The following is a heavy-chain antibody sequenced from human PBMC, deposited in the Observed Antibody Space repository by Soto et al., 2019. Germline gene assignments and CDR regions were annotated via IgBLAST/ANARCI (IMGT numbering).Heavy chain of an antibody. Sequence: QVQLQESGPGLVKPSQTLSLTCSVSGGSISSGGYYWSWIRQHPGKGLEWIGYIYYSGSTYYNPSLKSRVTISVDTSKNQFSLKLSSVTAADTAVYYCAREVVLVPAHFDYWGQGTLVTVSS. J-gene: IGHJ4*02. D-gene: IGHD2-2*01. CDR2: IYYSGST. CDR3: AREVVLVPAHFDY. CDR1: GGSISSGGYY. V-gene: IGHV4-31*03.